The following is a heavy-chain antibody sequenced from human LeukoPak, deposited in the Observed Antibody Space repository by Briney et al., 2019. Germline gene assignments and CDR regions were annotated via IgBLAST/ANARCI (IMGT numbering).Heavy chain of an antibody. CDR1: GFTFSSYW. J-gene: IGHJ6*03. CDR3: ARRRADCSSTSCYLGYYYYYYMDV. V-gene: IGHV3-7*01. D-gene: IGHD2-2*01. CDR2: IKQDGSEK. Sequence: GGSLRLSCAASGFTFSSYWMSWVRQAPGKGLEWVANIKQDGSEKYYVDSVKGRFTISRDNAKNSLYLQMNSLRAEDTAVYYCARRRADCSSTSCYLGYYYYYYMDVWGKGTTVTVSS.